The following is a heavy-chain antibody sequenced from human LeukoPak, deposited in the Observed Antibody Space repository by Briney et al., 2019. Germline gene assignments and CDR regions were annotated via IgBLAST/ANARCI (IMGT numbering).Heavy chain of an antibody. CDR1: SGSISSNY. Sequence: SETLSLTCSVGSGSISSNYWSWIRQPPGKGLEWIGYIYYSGSTNYNPSLKSRVTISVDTSKNQFSLKLSSVTAADTAVYYCARDKKGGYKGDAFDIWGQGTMVTVSS. J-gene: IGHJ3*02. V-gene: IGHV4-59*01. CDR2: IYYSGST. D-gene: IGHD5-24*01. CDR3: ARDKKGGYKGDAFDI.